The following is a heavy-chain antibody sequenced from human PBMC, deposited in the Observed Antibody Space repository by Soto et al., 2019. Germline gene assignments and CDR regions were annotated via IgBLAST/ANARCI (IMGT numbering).Heavy chain of an antibody. J-gene: IGHJ6*02. Sequence: SGGSLRLSCAASGFTFDDYAMHWVRQAPGKGLEWVSGISWNSGSIGYADSVKGRFTISRDNAKNSLYLQMNSLRAEDTALYYCAKDMGDYGSGSYYKASYYYYGMDVWGQGTTVTVSS. CDR2: ISWNSGSI. D-gene: IGHD3-10*01. CDR3: AKDMGDYGSGSYYKASYYYYGMDV. V-gene: IGHV3-9*01. CDR1: GFTFDDYA.